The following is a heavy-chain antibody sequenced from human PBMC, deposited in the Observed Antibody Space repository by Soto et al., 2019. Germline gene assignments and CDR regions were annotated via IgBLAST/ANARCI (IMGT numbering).Heavy chain of an antibody. CDR3: ARGAYGEGPHFDY. CDR1: GFTFSSYG. Sequence: GGSLRLSCAASGFTFSSYGMHWVRQAPGKGLEWVAVIWYDGSNKYYADSVKGRFTISRDNSKNTLYLQMNSLRAEDTAVYYCARGAYGEGPHFDYWGQGTLVTVSS. J-gene: IGHJ4*02. D-gene: IGHD4-17*01. CDR2: IWYDGSNK. V-gene: IGHV3-33*01.